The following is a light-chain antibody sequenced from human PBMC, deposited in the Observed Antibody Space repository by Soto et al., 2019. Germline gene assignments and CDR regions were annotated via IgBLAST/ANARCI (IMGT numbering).Light chain of an antibody. CDR3: SSFTSSITVL. J-gene: IGLJ2*01. V-gene: IGLV2-14*01. Sequence: QSALTQPASVSGSPGQSITISCTGTSSDVGDYNYVSWYQHHPGKAPKLMIYEVSNRPSGVSNRFSGSKSGNTASLTISGLQAGDEADYYCSSFTSSITVLFGGGTKLTVL. CDR1: SSDVGDYNY. CDR2: EVS.